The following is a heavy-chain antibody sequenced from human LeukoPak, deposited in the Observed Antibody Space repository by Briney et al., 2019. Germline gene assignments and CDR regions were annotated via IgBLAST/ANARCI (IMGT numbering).Heavy chain of an antibody. J-gene: IGHJ4*02. V-gene: IGHV1-18*01. CDR2: ISAYNGNT. CDR1: GYTFTSYG. D-gene: IGHD3-9*01. CDR3: ARAEDILTGYYNSGPLRY. Sequence: ASVKVSCKASGYTFTSYGISWVRQAPGQGLEWMGWISAYNGNTNYAQKLQGRVTMTTDTSTSTAYMELRSLRSEDTAVYYCARAEDILTGYYNSGPLRYWGQGTLVTVSS.